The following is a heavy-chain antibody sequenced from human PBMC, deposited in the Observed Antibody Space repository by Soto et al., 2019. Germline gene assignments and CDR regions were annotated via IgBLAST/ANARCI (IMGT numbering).Heavy chain of an antibody. CDR1: GGSISSGDYY. V-gene: IGHV4-30-4*01. J-gene: IGHJ6*02. CDR2: IYYSGST. CDR3: AREGLTGTGYYYGMDV. Sequence: SETLSLTCTVSGGSISSGDYYWSWIRQPPGKGLEWIGYIYYSGSTYYNPSLKSRVTISVDTSKNQFSLKLSSVTAADTAVYYCAREGLTGTGYYYGMDVWGQGTTVTVSS. D-gene: IGHD1-20*01.